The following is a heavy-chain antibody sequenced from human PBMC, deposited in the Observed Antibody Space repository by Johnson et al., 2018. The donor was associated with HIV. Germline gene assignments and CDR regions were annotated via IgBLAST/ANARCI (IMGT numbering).Heavy chain of an antibody. CDR2: IKYDGSDK. V-gene: IGHV3-7*01. D-gene: IGHD3-22*01. Sequence: EVQLVESGGGLVQPGGSLRLSCGASGFTFSDYWMSWVRQAPGKGLEWVASIKYDGSDKYYVDAVKGRLIISRDNAKNSLYLQMNSLRAEDTAVYYCARDSKARFPTITMIDAFDIWGQGTMVTVSS. J-gene: IGHJ3*02. CDR3: ARDSKARFPTITMIDAFDI. CDR1: GFTFSDYW.